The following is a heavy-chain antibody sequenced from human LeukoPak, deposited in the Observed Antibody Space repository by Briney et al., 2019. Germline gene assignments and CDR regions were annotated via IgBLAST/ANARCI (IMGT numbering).Heavy chain of an antibody. CDR2: ISGGGGST. Sequence: PGGSLRLSCAASGFTFNSNSMNWVRQAPGKGLEWVSTISGGGGSTYYADSVKGRFTISRDNSKNTLYLQVNSLRAEDTAVYYCAKGGKWDVTPFDYWGQGTLVTVSS. V-gene: IGHV3-23*01. CDR3: AKGGKWDVTPFDY. CDR1: GFTFNSNS. J-gene: IGHJ4*02. D-gene: IGHD1-26*01.